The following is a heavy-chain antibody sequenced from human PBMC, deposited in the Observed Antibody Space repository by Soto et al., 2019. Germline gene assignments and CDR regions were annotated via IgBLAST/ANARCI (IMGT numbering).Heavy chain of an antibody. V-gene: IGHV3-74*01. J-gene: IGHJ4*02. CDR3: ASLSGSFDY. CDR1: GFTFRSYW. Sequence: EVQLVESGGGLVQPGGSLRLSCAASGFTFRSYWMHWVRQAPGKGLVWVSRIKSDGSDTSHADSVKGRFTVSRDNAKNTLYLQMNSLRVEDTAVYYCASLSGSFDYGGQGTLVTVSS. CDR2: IKSDGSDT. D-gene: IGHD1-26*01.